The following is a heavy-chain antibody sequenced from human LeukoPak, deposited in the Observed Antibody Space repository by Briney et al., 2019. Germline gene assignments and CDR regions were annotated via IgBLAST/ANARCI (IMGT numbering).Heavy chain of an antibody. Sequence: HAGGSLRLSCAASGFTFSGYWMSWVRQAPGKGLEWVANIKQDGSEKYYVDSVKGRFTISRDNAKHSLYLQMNSLTAEDTALYYCARDLYDITDRYSSAWYGLYWGQGTLVTVSS. CDR1: GFTFSGYW. CDR2: IKQDGSEK. D-gene: IGHD6-19*01. V-gene: IGHV3-7*01. CDR3: ARDLYDITDRYSSAWYGLY. J-gene: IGHJ4*02.